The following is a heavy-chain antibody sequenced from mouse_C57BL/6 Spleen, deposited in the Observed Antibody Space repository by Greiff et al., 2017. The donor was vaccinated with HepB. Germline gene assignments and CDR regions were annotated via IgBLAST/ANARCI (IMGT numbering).Heavy chain of an antibody. CDR1: GFTFSDYY. CDR3: AREGSPYWYFDV. J-gene: IGHJ1*03. V-gene: IGHV5-16*01. CDR2: INYDGSST. D-gene: IGHD1-1*02. Sequence: EVKLVESEGGLVQPGRSMKLSCTASGFTFSDYYMAWVRQVPEKGLEWVANINYDGSSTYYLDSLKSRFIISRDNAKNILYLQMSSLKSEDTATYYCAREGSPYWYFDVWGTGTTVTVSS.